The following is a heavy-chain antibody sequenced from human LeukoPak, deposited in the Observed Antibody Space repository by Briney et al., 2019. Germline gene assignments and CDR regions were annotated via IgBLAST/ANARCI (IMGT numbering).Heavy chain of an antibody. V-gene: IGHV3-11*01. CDR2: ISSSGSTI. D-gene: IGHD2-21*02. CDR1: GFTFSDYY. J-gene: IGHJ4*02. CDR3: ARTPGAYCGGDCYSGWFDY. Sequence: PGGSLGLSCAASGFTFSDYYMSWIRQAPGKGLEWVSYISSSGSTIYYADSVKGRFTISRDNAKNSLYLQMNSLRAEDTAVYYCARTPGAYCGGDCYSGWFDYWGQGTLVTVSS.